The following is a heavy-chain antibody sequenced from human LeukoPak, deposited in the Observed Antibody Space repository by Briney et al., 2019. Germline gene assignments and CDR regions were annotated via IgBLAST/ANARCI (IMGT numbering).Heavy chain of an antibody. CDR1: GFTFSSYA. Sequence: GGSLRLSCAASGFTFSSYAMSWVRQAPGKGLEWVSAISGSGGSTYYADPVKGRFTISRDNSKNTLYLQMNSLRAEDTAVYYCANPGGENCSGGSCYWFDPWGQGTLVTVSS. J-gene: IGHJ5*02. CDR2: ISGSGGST. CDR3: ANPGGENCSGGSCYWFDP. V-gene: IGHV3-23*01. D-gene: IGHD2-15*01.